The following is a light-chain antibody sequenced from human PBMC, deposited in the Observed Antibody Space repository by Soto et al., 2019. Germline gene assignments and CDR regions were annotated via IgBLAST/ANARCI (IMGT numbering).Light chain of an antibody. V-gene: IGLV6-57*01. CDR1: SGSIASNY. Sequence: NFMLTQPHSVSESPGKTVTISCTRSSGSIASNYVQWYQQRPGSSPTTVIYDDNQRPSGVPDRFSGSIDSSSNSASLTISGLKTEDEADYYCQSYDSSIYYVFGTGTKVTVL. J-gene: IGLJ1*01. CDR2: DDN. CDR3: QSYDSSIYYV.